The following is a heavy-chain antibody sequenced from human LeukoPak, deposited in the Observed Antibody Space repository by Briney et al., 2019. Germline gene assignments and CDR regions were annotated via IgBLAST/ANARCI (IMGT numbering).Heavy chain of an antibody. V-gene: IGHV1-18*01. CDR2: ISAYNGNT. CDR1: GYTFTSYG. CDR3: ARVSGFYYDSSGYYDY. J-gene: IGHJ4*02. D-gene: IGHD3-22*01. Sequence: ASVKVSCKASGYTFTSYGINWVRQAPGQGLEWMGWISAYNGNTNYARKLQGRVTMTTDTSTSTAYMELRSLRSDDTAVYYCARVSGFYYDSSGYYDYWGQGTLVTVSS.